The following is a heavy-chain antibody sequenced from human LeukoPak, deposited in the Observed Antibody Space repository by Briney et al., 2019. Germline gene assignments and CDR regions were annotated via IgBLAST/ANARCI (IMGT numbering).Heavy chain of an antibody. D-gene: IGHD3-16*01. V-gene: IGHV3-74*01. J-gene: IGHJ6*02. Sequence: GGSPRLSCAASGFTFSSYWMHWVRQAPGKGLVWVSRINSDGSSTSYADSVKGRFTISRDNAKNTLYLQMNSLRAEDTAVYYCAREGGGLVYYYYGMDVWGQGTTVTVSS. CDR2: INSDGSST. CDR1: GFTFSSYW. CDR3: AREGGGLVYYYYGMDV.